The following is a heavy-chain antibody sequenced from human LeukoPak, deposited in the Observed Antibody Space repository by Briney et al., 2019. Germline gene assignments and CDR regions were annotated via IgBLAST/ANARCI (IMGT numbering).Heavy chain of an antibody. CDR1: GGTFSSYA. Sequence: ASVKVSCKASGGTFSSYAISWVRQAPGQGLEWMGRIIPILGIANYAQKFQGRVTITADNSTSTAYMELSSLRSEDMAVYYCARDQEPYSSSWYLARWFDPWGQGTLVTVSS. D-gene: IGHD6-13*01. J-gene: IGHJ5*02. CDR3: ARDQEPYSSSWYLARWFDP. V-gene: IGHV1-69*04. CDR2: IIPILGIA.